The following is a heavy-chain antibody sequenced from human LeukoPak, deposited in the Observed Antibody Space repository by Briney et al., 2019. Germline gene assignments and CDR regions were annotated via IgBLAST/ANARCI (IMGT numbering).Heavy chain of an antibody. CDR1: GGSISSYY. J-gene: IGHJ4*02. CDR2: IYYSGST. D-gene: IGHD3-10*01. V-gene: IGHV4-59*01. CDR3: ASGHRLYGSGSYVDY. Sequence: TSETLSLTCTVSGGSISSYYWSWIRQPPGKGLEWIGYIYYSGSTNYNPSLKSRVTISVDTSKNQFSLKLSSVTAADTAVYYCASGHRLYGSGSYVDYWGQGTLVTVSS.